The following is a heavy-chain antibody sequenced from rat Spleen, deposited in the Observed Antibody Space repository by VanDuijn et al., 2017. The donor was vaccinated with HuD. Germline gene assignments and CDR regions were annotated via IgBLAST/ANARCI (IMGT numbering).Heavy chain of an antibody. J-gene: IGHJ2*01. Sequence: EVQLVESGGGLVQPGRSMKLSCAASGFTFSHCYMAWVRQAPTKGLEWVASISTGGGNTYYRDSVKGRFTISRDNAQNTLYLQMDSLRSEDTATYYCARYRDSFGHVGIFDYWGQGVMVTVSS. CDR1: GFTFSHCY. CDR3: ARYRDSFGHVGIFDY. D-gene: IGHD1-11*01. CDR2: ISTGGGNT. V-gene: IGHV5-25*01.